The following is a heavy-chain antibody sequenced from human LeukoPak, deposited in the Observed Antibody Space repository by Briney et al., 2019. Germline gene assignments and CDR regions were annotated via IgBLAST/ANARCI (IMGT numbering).Heavy chain of an antibody. CDR3: ARIAVTYTFDY. CDR2: IKQDGSER. V-gene: IGHV3-7*01. CDR1: GFIFSKYC. J-gene: IGHJ4*02. Sequence: PGGSLRLSCEASGFIFSKYCMSWVRQAPGKGPEWVADIKQDGSERYYVDSVKGRFTISRDNAKNSLYLQMNSLRAEDTAVYYCARIAVTYTFDYWGQGTLVTVSS. D-gene: IGHD4-17*01.